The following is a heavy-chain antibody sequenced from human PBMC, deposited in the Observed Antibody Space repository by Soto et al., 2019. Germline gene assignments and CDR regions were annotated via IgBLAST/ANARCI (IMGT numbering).Heavy chain of an antibody. V-gene: IGHV1-2*02. D-gene: IGHD1-26*01. CDR1: GYTFTGYY. Sequence: ASVKVSCKSSGYTFTGYYIHWVRQAPGQGLEWMGWINPNSGGTNYAQKFQGRVTMTRDTSISTAYMELSRLRSDDTAVYYCARPSSGSFRYYFDYWGQGTLVTVS. CDR2: INPNSGGT. J-gene: IGHJ4*02. CDR3: ARPSSGSFRYYFDY.